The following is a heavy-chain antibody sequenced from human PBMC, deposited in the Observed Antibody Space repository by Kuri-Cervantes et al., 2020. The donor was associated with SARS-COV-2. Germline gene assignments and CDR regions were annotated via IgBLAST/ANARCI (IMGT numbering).Heavy chain of an antibody. CDR3: ARGVRGNWDSQHNYYYYMDV. J-gene: IGHJ6*03. D-gene: IGHD1-7*01. Sequence: ASVKVSCKASGYTFRNNDINWVRQAPGQGLEWVGWVNPDNGRAGFAEKFQGRVTISSDTSMNTVYLDLYSLRSGDTAVYYCARGVRGNWDSQHNYYYYMDVWGKGTAATVSS. CDR1: GYTFRNND. V-gene: IGHV1-8*01. CDR2: VNPDNGRA.